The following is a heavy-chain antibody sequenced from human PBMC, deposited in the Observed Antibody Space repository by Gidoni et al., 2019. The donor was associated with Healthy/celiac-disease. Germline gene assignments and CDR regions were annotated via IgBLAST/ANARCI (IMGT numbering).Heavy chain of an antibody. J-gene: IGHJ3*02. CDR2: ISGSGGST. CDR1: APPCSTYA. V-gene: IGHV3-23*01. CDR3: AKDRHDIWTGYQVAYAFDI. Sequence: EALLFVSGGGLLQPGGSLRLSWAPPAPPCSTYALRWVRRAPGQGLEWVSAISGSGGSTYYADSVKGRFTISRDNSKNTLYLQMNSLRAEDMAVDYCAKDRHDIWTGYQVAYAFDIWGQGTMVTVSS. D-gene: IGHD3-9*01.